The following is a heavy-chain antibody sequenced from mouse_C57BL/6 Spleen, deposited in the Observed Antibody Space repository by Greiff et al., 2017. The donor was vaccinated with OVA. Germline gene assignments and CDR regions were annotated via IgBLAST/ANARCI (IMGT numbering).Heavy chain of an antibody. CDR3: ARGFYYGYDVYYFDY. V-gene: IGHV1-76*01. CDR1: GYTFTDYY. CDR2: IYPGSGNT. J-gene: IGHJ2*01. D-gene: IGHD2-2*01. Sequence: QVQLQQSGAELVRPGASVKLSCKASGYTFTDYYINWVKQRPGQGLEWIARIYPGSGNTYYNEKFKGKATLTAEKSSSTAYMQLSSLTSEDSAVYFCARGFYYGYDVYYFDYWGQGTTLTVSS.